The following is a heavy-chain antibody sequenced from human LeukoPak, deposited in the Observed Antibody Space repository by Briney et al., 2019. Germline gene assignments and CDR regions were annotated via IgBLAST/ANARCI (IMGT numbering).Heavy chain of an antibody. D-gene: IGHD2-2*02. CDR1: GYTYTKSW. Sequence: RGESLKISCKGSGYTYTKSWIAWVRQMPGKGLELMGIINPLDSETRYSPPFQGQVTISVDKSISTAYLQWNSLKASDTAMYYCARQGCTTTSCHTIDYWGQGTLVTVSS. V-gene: IGHV5-51*01. CDR2: INPLDSET. CDR3: ARQGCTTTSCHTIDY. J-gene: IGHJ4*02.